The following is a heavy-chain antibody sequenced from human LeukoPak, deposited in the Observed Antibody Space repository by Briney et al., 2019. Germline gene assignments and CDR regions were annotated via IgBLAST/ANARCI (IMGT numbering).Heavy chain of an antibody. J-gene: IGHJ4*02. V-gene: IGHV3-33*01. CDR3: ARDRRIGSRKPDY. Sequence: PGGSLRLSCAASGFTFSSYGMHWVRQAPGKGLEWVAVIWYDGSNKYYADSVKGRFTISRDNSKNTLYLQMNSLRAEDTAVYYCARDRRIGSRKPDYWGQGTLVTVSS. D-gene: IGHD6-13*01. CDR1: GFTFSSYG. CDR2: IWYDGSNK.